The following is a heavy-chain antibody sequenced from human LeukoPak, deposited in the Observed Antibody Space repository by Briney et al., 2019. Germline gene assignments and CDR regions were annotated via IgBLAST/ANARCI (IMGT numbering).Heavy chain of an antibody. CDR1: GFTFSSYW. J-gene: IGHJ3*02. CDR2: IKQDGSEK. CDR3: ARGVSWGFGKLDAFDI. V-gene: IGHV3-7*01. Sequence: GGSLRLSCAASGFTFSSYWMSWVRQAPGKGLEWVANIKQDGSEKYYVDSVKGRFTISRDNAKNSLYLQMNSLRAEDTAVYYCARGVSWGFGKLDAFDIWGQGTMVTVSS. D-gene: IGHD3-10*01.